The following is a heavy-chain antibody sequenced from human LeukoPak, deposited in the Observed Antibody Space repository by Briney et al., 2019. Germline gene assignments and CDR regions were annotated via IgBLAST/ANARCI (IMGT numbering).Heavy chain of an antibody. CDR1: GFSVSTNY. V-gene: IGHV3-53*01. D-gene: IGHD5-24*01. CDR3: AKSGYNRFDY. J-gene: IGHJ4*02. Sequence: GGSLRLSCAASGFSVSTNYMSWVRQAPGKGLEWVSVTYSGGSTYYADSVKGRFTISRDNSKNTLYLQMNSLRAEDTAVYYCAKSGYNRFDYWGQGTLVTVSS. CDR2: TYSGGST.